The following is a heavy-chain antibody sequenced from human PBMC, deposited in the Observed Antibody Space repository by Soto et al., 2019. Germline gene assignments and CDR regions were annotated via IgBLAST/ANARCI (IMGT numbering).Heavy chain of an antibody. CDR2: INTGNGHT. D-gene: IGHD5-12*01. CDR1: GITYTTYA. Sequence: QVQLVQSGAEVKKPGASVKVSCKASGITYTTYAIHWVRQAPGQGLEWMGWINTGNGHTRYSQSFQGRVTLTTDTSANTAYMDLNSLTSEETAVYYCARAITGYVTWGQGTLSTFSS. V-gene: IGHV1-3*04. J-gene: IGHJ5*02. CDR3: ARAITGYVT.